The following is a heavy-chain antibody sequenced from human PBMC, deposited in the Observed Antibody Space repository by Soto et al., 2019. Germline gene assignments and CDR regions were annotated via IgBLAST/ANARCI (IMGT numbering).Heavy chain of an antibody. Sequence: GASVKVSCKASGYTFTSYAMHWVRQAPGQRLEWMGWINAGNGDTKYSQKFQGRVTMTTDTSTSTAYMEVRCLRFDDTAVDYCARGGTPIYDWGQGTLVPVSS. D-gene: IGHD3-16*01. CDR2: INAGNGDT. J-gene: IGHJ4*02. V-gene: IGHV1-3*01. CDR1: GYTFTSYA. CDR3: ARGGTPIYD.